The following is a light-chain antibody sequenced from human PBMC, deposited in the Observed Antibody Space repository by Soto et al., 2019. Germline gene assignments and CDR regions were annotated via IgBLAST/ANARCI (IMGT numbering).Light chain of an antibody. Sequence: EIVLTQSPGTLSLSPGERATLSCRASQSVSSSYLAWYQQKPGQAPRLLIYGASSRATGIPGRFSGSGSGTDVTLTISRLEPEYLALYYCQQYCSSPAFGGGTKVEIK. CDR1: QSVSSSY. J-gene: IGKJ4*01. CDR3: QQYCSSPA. CDR2: GAS. V-gene: IGKV3-20*01.